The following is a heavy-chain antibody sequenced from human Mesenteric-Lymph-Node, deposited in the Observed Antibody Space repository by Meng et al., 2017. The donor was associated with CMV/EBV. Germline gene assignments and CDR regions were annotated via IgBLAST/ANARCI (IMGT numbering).Heavy chain of an antibody. D-gene: IGHD3-22*01. V-gene: IGHV4-34*01. CDR1: GGSFSGYY. J-gene: IGHJ4*02. CDR2: INHSGST. CDR3: ARHNKAVFDSSGYRVSGFDY. Sequence: SETLSLTCAVYGGSFSGYYWSWIRQPPGKGLEWIGEINHSGSTNYNPSLKSRVTISVDTSKNQFSLKLSSVTAADTAVYYCARHNKAVFDSSGYRVSGFDYWGQGTLVTVSS.